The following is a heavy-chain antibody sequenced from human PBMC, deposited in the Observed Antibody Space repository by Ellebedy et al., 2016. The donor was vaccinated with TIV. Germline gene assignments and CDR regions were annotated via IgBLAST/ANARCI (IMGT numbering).Heavy chain of an antibody. CDR3: AKDQVGGDGRWVFDL. V-gene: IGHV3-23*01. CDR1: GFSFSTYA. Sequence: PGGSLRLSCVGSGFSFSTYATAWVRQTPGNGLEWVSGIYRGGGTTYYADSVKGRFTISRDNSKNTMYLQMNSLRAEDTAIYYCAKDQVGGDGRWVFDLWGQGTMVTVSS. D-gene: IGHD3-16*01. J-gene: IGHJ3*01. CDR2: IYRGGGTT.